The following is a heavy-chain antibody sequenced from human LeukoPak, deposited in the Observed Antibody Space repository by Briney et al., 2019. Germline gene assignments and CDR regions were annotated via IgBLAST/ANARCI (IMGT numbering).Heavy chain of an antibody. CDR1: GFTFSSYG. D-gene: IGHD6-6*01. Sequence: GRSLRLSCAAYGFTFSSYGMHWVRQAPGKGLEWVAVISYDGSNKYYADSVKGRFTISRDNSKNTLDLQMNSLRAEDTAVYYCAKGLGRASGSPEYSSLYQDYWGQGTLVTVSS. V-gene: IGHV3-30*18. J-gene: IGHJ4*02. CDR3: AKGLGRASGSPEYSSLYQDY. CDR2: ISYDGSNK.